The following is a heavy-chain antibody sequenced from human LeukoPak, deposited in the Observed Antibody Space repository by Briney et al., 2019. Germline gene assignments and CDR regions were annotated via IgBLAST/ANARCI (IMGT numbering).Heavy chain of an antibody. J-gene: IGHJ4*02. CDR3: ARGGCSNPSCLAD. V-gene: IGHV3-74*01. D-gene: IGHD2-2*01. CDR1: GFTLSNYY. Sequence: GGSLRLSCAASGFTLSNYYMHWVRQPPGKELVWVSRLINHDTTATYADSVKGRFTISRDNAKNTLYLQMNSLRADDTAVYYCARGGCSNPSCLADWGQGILVTVSS. CDR2: LINHDTTA.